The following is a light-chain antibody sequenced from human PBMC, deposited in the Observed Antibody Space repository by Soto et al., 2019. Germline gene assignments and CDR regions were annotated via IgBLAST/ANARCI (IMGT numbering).Light chain of an antibody. J-gene: IGKJ4*01. CDR2: GAS. CDR3: QQYNKWPPLT. CDR1: QSVSYN. V-gene: IGKV3-15*01. Sequence: EVVMTQSPATLSVSPGERATLSGRASQSVSYNLAWYQQRPGQAPRLLIYGASTRATGIPARFSGSGSGTEFTLTISSLQSEDFAVYYCQQYNKWPPLTFGGGTRVDIK.